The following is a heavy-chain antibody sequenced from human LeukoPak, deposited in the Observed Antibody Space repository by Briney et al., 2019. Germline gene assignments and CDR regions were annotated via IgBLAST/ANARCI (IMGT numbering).Heavy chain of an antibody. Sequence: SQTLSLTCTVSGGSISSGGYYWSWIRQPPGKGLEWVGYIYHSGSTYYNPSLKSRVTISVDTSKNQFSLKLSSVTAADTAVYYCARASWCSSTSCLFDYWGQGTLVTVSS. J-gene: IGHJ4*02. CDR2: IYHSGST. D-gene: IGHD2-2*01. CDR3: ARASWCSSTSCLFDY. CDR1: GGSISSGGYY. V-gene: IGHV4-30-2*01.